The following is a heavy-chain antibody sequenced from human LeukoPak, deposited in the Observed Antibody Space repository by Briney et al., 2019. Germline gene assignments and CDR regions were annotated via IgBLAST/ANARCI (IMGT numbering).Heavy chain of an antibody. J-gene: IGHJ6*02. V-gene: IGHV4-59*08. CDR2: IYYSGST. CDR3: ARRPASYSSSWGGYYYYGMDV. Sequence: PSETLSLTCTVSGGSISSYYWSWIRQPPGKGLEWIGYIYYSGSTNYNPSLKSRVTISVDTSKNQFSLKLSSVTAADTAVYYCARRPASYSSSWGGYYYYGMDVWGQGTTVTVSS. CDR1: GGSISSYY. D-gene: IGHD6-13*01.